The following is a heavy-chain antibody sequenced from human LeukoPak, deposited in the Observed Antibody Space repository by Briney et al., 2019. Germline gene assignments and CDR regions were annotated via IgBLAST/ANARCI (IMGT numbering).Heavy chain of an antibody. CDR1: GFIVSSNY. CDR2: IYSGGDT. V-gene: IGHV3-66*01. D-gene: IGHD3-10*01. Sequence: GGSLRLSCAASGFIVSSNYMTWVRQAPGKGLEWLSVIYSGGDTYYADSVKGRFTVSRDNGKNTLYLQMNSLRAEDTAVYYCATYRGFPVEYWGQGTLVTVSS. CDR3: ATYRGFPVEY. J-gene: IGHJ4*02.